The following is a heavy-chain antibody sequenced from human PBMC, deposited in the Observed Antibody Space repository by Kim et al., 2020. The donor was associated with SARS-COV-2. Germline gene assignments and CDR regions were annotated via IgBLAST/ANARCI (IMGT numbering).Heavy chain of an antibody. V-gene: IGHV1-46*01. CDR3: ARDRESIAVAGRNAFDI. J-gene: IGHJ3*02. D-gene: IGHD6-19*01. Sequence: FECRVTMTRDTSTGTVYMELSSLRSEDTAVYYCARDRESIAVAGRNAFDIWGQGTMVTVSS.